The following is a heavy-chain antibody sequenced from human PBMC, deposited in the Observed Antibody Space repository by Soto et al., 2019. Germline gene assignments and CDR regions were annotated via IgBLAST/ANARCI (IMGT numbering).Heavy chain of an antibody. CDR3: ARVYGDYYYYYYYMDV. J-gene: IGHJ6*03. V-gene: IGHV4-59*01. CDR2: IYYSGST. CDR1: GGSISRYY. D-gene: IGHD4-17*01. Sequence: SETLSLTRTVSGGSISRYYWGRIRQPPGKGLEWIGYIYYSGSTNYNPSLKSRVTISVDTSKNQFSLKLSSVTAADTAVYYCARVYGDYYYYYYYMDVWGKGTTVTVSS.